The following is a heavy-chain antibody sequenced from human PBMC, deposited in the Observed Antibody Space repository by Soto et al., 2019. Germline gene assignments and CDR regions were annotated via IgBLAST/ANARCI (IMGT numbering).Heavy chain of an antibody. CDR1: GGSISSSNW. D-gene: IGHD6-13*01. V-gene: IGHV4-4*02. J-gene: IGHJ4*02. CDR2: IYHSGST. Sequence: TLSLTCAVSGGSISSSNWWSWVRRPPGKGLEWIGEIYHSGSTNYNPSLKSRVTISVDKSKNQFSLKLSSVTAAGTAVYYCARGYSSSGYNPEYYFEYWSQRTLVTVSS. CDR3: ARGYSSSGYNPEYYFEY.